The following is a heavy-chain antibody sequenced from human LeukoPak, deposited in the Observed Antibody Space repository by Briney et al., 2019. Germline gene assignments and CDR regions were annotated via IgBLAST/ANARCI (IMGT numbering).Heavy chain of an antibody. J-gene: IGHJ3*02. V-gene: IGHV5-51*01. CDR1: GYSFTNFW. Sequence: GESLKISCKGSGYSFTNFWIGWVRQMPGKGLEWMGIIYPGDSDTRYSPSFQGQVTISADKSISTAYLQWSSLKASDTAMYYCASHYDFWSGYHHAFDIWGQGTMVTVSS. CDR2: IYPGDSDT. CDR3: ASHYDFWSGYHHAFDI. D-gene: IGHD3-3*01.